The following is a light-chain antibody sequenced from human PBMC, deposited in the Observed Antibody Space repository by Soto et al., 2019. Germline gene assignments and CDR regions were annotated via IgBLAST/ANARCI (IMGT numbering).Light chain of an antibody. CDR3: CSFTGTAIGV. CDR2: EVN. J-gene: IGLJ2*01. V-gene: IGLV2-8*01. Sequence: QSALTQPPSASGSPGQSVTISCTGTSSDVGRYNRVSWYQHYPGNAPKLMIYEVNKRPSEVPDRFSGSKSGNTASLTVSGLQAEDEADYYCCSFTGTAIGVFGGGTKLTVL. CDR1: SSDVGRYNR.